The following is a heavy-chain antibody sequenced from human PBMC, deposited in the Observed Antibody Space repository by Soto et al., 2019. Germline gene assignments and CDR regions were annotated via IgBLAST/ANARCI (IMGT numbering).Heavy chain of an antibody. D-gene: IGHD1-26*01. J-gene: IGHJ5*02. CDR2: IYHTGST. V-gene: IGHV4-4*02. CDR3: ARDRSGSYFNGWFDP. Sequence: SETLSLTCAVSGGSINSNNWWSWVRQPPGKGLEWIGEIYHTGSTNYNPSLKSRVSISVDKSKNQFSLNLNSVTAADTAVYYCARDRSGSYFNGWFDPWGQGTQVTVSS. CDR1: GGSINSNNW.